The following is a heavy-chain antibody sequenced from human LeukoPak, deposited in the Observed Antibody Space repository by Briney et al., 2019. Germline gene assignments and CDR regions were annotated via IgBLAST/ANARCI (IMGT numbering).Heavy chain of an antibody. CDR2: ISGDGGTT. CDR3: AKKSGAPANFDY. V-gene: IGHV3-43*02. Sequence: GGSLRLSCGASGFTFDDHPMHWVRQVPGKGLQWVSLISGDGGTTSYADSVKGRFTISRDNSKNSLYLQMNSLRTEDTALYYCAKKSGAPANFDYWGQGTLVTVSS. CDR1: GFTFDDHP. D-gene: IGHD6-13*01. J-gene: IGHJ4*02.